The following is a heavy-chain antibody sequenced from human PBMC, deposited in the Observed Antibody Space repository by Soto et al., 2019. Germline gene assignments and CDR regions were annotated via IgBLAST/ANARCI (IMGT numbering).Heavy chain of an antibody. J-gene: IGHJ4*02. CDR3: ARHATTVADHFDL. Sequence: GESLKISCQVSGYTFTIYWIGWVRQMPGKGLEWMGIIYPSDSDTRYSPSFQGQVTISADQSINTAYLQWDSLKASDTAIYYCARHATTVADHFDLSVPGTTVTLST. CDR2: IYPSDSDT. D-gene: IGHD4-17*01. V-gene: IGHV5-51*01. CDR1: GYTFTIYW.